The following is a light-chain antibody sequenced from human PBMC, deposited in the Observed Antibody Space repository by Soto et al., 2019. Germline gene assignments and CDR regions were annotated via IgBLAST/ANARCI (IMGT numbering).Light chain of an antibody. Sequence: EIVMTHSPATLSVSPGEIATLSCRASQSVTTTVAWYQQKSGQAPRLLIYYASTRATGVPARFSGSGSGTDFTLTITSLQSEDFAVYYCQQYDQCPITFGQGTRLEIK. CDR1: QSVTTT. CDR3: QQYDQCPIT. CDR2: YAS. V-gene: IGKV3-15*01. J-gene: IGKJ5*01.